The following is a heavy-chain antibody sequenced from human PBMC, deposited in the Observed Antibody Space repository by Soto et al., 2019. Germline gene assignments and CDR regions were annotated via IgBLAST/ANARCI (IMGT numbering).Heavy chain of an antibody. Sequence: SETLSLTCAVSGGSMSSGGYSWSWIRQPPGKGLEWIGYMYNNGGPNYNPSPRSRVTMSVDRSKNQFSLKLRSVTAADTAVYYCATLRGLGQVSPYFDCSGQGLMVTLSS. V-gene: IGHV4-30-2*01. D-gene: IGHD3-10*01. CDR2: MYNNGGP. CDR1: GGSMSSGGYS. CDR3: ATLRGLGQVSPYFDC. J-gene: IGHJ4*02.